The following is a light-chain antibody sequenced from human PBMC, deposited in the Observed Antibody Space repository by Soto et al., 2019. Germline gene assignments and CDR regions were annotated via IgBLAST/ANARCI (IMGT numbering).Light chain of an antibody. Sequence: IVMTQSPATLSVSPGEGVTLSCRASENVGTNLAWYQQKPGQAPRLLIYGSSTRATGLPATFSGSGSGTEFTLPISSLQSEESAIYYCQQYNNSGLSFGGGTNVEIK. CDR2: GSS. CDR3: QQYNNSGLS. V-gene: IGKV3D-15*01. J-gene: IGKJ4*01. CDR1: ENVGTN.